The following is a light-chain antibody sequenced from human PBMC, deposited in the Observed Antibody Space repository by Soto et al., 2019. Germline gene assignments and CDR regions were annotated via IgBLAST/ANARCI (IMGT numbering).Light chain of an antibody. CDR2: EVS. J-gene: IGLJ1*01. CDR3: NTYSGRTLV. V-gene: IGLV2-14*01. CDR1: SSDVGGYNY. Sequence: QSVLTQPASVSGSPGQSITISCTGTSSDVGGYNYVSWYQQHPGKAPKLLIYEVSNRPAGVSYRFSGSKSGNTASLTISGLQDEEEAEYYCNTYSGRTLVFGTGTKLTVL.